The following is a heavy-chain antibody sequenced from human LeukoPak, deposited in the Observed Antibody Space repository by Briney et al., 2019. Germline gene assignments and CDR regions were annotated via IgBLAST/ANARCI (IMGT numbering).Heavy chain of an antibody. CDR2: ISGTGGST. V-gene: IGHV3-23*01. D-gene: IGHD3-16*01. CDR1: GFTFSDYG. Sequence: PGESLRLSCVASGFTFSDYGMTWVRQAPGKGLEWASAISGTGGSTHYADSVKGRFTISRDNSKNTLYLQMNSLRAEDTAVYYCARGIRNFDYWGQGTLVTVSS. CDR3: ARGIRNFDY. J-gene: IGHJ4*02.